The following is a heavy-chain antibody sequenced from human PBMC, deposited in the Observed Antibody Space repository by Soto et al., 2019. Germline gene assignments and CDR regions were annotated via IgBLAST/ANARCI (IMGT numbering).Heavy chain of an antibody. CDR3: ARDASYYSLWRGYYPSRNGMDV. V-gene: IGHV3-33*01. D-gene: IGHD3-3*01. CDR1: GFTFSSFG. CDR2: IWYDGSKK. J-gene: IGHJ6*02. Sequence: QVQVVESGGGVVQPGRSLRLSCAASGFTFSSFGMHWVRQAPGKGLEWVSLIWYDGSKKSYGDSVKGRFTISRDNSRNTVYLQRNSLRADDTAVYYCARDASYYSLWRGYYPSRNGMDVWGQGTTVTVSS.